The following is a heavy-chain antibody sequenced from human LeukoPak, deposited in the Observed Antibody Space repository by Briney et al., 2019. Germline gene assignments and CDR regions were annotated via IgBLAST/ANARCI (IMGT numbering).Heavy chain of an antibody. CDR1: GFTFSTYV. CDR3: VRGTGY. CDR2: ISSNGDNT. V-gene: IGHV3-64D*06. Sequence: GGSLRLSRSVSGFTFSTYVMHWVRQAPGKGLEYVSAISSNGDNTYYADSVKGRFTISRDNSKNTLYLQMSSLRPDDTAVYFCVRGTGYWGQGTLVTVSS. J-gene: IGHJ4*02.